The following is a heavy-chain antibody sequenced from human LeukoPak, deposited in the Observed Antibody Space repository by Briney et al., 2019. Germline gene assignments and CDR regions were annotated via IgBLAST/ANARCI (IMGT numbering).Heavy chain of an antibody. J-gene: IGHJ3*02. Sequence: GASVKVSCKASGYTFTSYGISWVRQAPGQGLEWMGWIGAYNGNTNYAQKLQGRVTMTTDTSTSTAYMELRSLRSDDTAVYYCARAEYSSSGGAFDIWGQGTMVTVSS. CDR3: ARAEYSSSGGAFDI. V-gene: IGHV1-18*01. CDR1: GYTFTSYG. CDR2: IGAYNGNT. D-gene: IGHD6-6*01.